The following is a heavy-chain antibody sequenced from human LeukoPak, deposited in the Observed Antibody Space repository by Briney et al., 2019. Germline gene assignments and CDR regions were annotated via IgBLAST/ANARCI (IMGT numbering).Heavy chain of an antibody. J-gene: IGHJ4*02. D-gene: IGHD3-10*01. CDR3: AKLPKYYYGSGLFDY. CDR2: ISGSGDST. Sequence: GGSLRLSCAASGFTFSNYAMRWVRQAPGKGLEWVSGISGSGDSTYYADSVKGRFTISRDNSKNTLYLQMNSLRAEDTAVYYCAKLPKYYYGSGLFDYWGQGTLVTVSS. CDR1: GFTFSNYA. V-gene: IGHV3-23*01.